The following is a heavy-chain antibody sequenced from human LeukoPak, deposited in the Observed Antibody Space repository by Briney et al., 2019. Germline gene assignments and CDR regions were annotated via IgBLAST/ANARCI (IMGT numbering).Heavy chain of an antibody. J-gene: IGHJ3*01. CDR3: AKEEMPHAFDL. D-gene: IGHD5-24*01. Sequence: PGGSLRLSCAASGFSFRRYAMNWVRQAPGRGLEWVAVISGPGPSTVYADSVKGRFTISRDNSKNPLFLQLDSLRVEDTAIYYCAKEEMPHAFDLWGQGTMVTVSS. V-gene: IGHV3-23*01. CDR1: GFSFRRYA. CDR2: ISGPGPST.